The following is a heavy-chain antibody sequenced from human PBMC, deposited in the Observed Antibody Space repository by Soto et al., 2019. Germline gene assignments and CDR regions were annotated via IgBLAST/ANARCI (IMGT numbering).Heavy chain of an antibody. Sequence: QVQLVQSGAEVKKPGASVKVSCKASGYTFTSYDINWVRQSTGQVLEWMGWMNPNSGKTGYAQNFQGRVTMNTHNSVSTAYMELSRRRSDHTSVYYCAYTAYREGYQLLLYFHYYYYGMEVWGRGTTVTFS. CDR2: MNPNSGKT. D-gene: IGHD2-2*01. CDR1: GYTFTSYD. V-gene: IGHV1-8*01. CDR3: AYTAYREGYQLLLYFHYYYYGMEV. J-gene: IGHJ6*02.